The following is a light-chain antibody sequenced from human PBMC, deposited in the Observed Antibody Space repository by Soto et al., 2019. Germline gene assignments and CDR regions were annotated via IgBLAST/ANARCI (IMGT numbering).Light chain of an antibody. J-gene: IGLJ2*01. V-gene: IGLV2-8*01. CDR1: SNDVGAYNF. CDR3: SSYGGSNNLL. Sequence: QSALTQPPSASGSPGQSVTISCTGTSNDVGAYNFISWYQQHPGKAPKLMIYEVNKRPSGVPDRFSGAKSGNTASLTVSGLQAEDEADNYCSSYGGSNNLLFGGGTKLTVL. CDR2: EVN.